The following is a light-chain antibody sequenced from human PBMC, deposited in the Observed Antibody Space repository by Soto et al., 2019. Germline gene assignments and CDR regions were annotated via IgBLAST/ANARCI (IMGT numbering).Light chain of an antibody. J-gene: IGKJ1*01. V-gene: IGKV3-15*01. Sequence: EIVMTQSPATLSVSPGERVTLSCRASQSVKSNMAWYQQKPGQVPRVLIYGASTRATDIPARFSGSGSGTEFTLTITNVQPEDIAVYHCQQYDNWPPWTVGQGTKVEIK. CDR2: GAS. CDR3: QQYDNWPPWT. CDR1: QSVKSN.